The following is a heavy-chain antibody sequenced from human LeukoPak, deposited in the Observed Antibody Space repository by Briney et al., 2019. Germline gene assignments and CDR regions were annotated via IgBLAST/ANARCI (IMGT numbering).Heavy chain of an antibody. CDR2: IYYSGST. J-gene: IGHJ4*02. V-gene: IGHV4-39*01. CDR3: ARHSSGWYGDY. Sequence: SETLSLTCTVSGGSISSSSCYWGWIRQPPGKGLEWIGSIYYSGSTYYNPSLKSRVTISVDTSKNQFSLKLSSVTAADTAVYYCARHSSGWYGDYWGQGTLVTVSS. CDR1: GGSISSSSCY. D-gene: IGHD6-19*01.